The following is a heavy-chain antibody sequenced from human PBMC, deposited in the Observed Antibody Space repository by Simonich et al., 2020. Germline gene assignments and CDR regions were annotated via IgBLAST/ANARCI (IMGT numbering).Heavy chain of an antibody. V-gene: IGHV3-21*01. CDR1: GFTFSSYS. CDR2: ISSSSSYI. Sequence: GGGLVKPGGSLRLSCAASGFTFSSYSMNWVRQAPGKGLEWVSSISSSSSYIYYADSVKGRFTISRDNAKNSLYLQMNSLRAEDTAVYYCARDTSYYGSGSDYFDYWGQGTLVTVSS. CDR3: ARDTSYYGSGSDYFDY. D-gene: IGHD3-10*01. J-gene: IGHJ4*02.